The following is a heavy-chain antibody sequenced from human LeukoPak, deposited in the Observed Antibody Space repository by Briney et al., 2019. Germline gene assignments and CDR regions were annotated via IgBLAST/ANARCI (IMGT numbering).Heavy chain of an antibody. D-gene: IGHD3-16*02. Sequence: GGSLRLSCAASGFTFSSYGMHWVRQAPGKGPEWVALIWYDGSSKHYADSVRGRFTISRDNSKNTLYLQMNSLRAEDTAVYYCARDFELSHWGQGTLVTVSS. J-gene: IGHJ4*02. V-gene: IGHV3-33*01. CDR3: ARDFELSH. CDR2: IWYDGSSK. CDR1: GFTFSSYG.